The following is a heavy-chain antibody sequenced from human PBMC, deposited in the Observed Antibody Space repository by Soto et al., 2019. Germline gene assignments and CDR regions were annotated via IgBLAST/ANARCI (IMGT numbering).Heavy chain of an antibody. CDR1: GASISSGDYY. J-gene: IGHJ6*02. Sequence: SETLSLTCTVSGASISSGDYYWTWIRQPPGKGLEWIGNTQYSGNTNYNTSVMSRVTMSLDTSKSQFSLKLSSVTAAETARYYCVRGVAARTGSLGMYXWGPGTSFTVS. CDR3: VRGVAARTGSLGMYX. D-gene: IGHD6-6*01. V-gene: IGHV4-30-4*01. CDR2: TQYSGNT.